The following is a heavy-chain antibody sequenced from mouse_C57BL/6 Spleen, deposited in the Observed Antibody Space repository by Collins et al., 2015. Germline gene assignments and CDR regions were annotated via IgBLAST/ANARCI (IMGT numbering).Heavy chain of an antibody. CDR2: INPNNGDT. CDR1: GYTFTDYN. CDR3: AGYYGSSYFDY. D-gene: IGHD1-1*01. Sequence: EVQLQQPGPELVKPGTSVKMSCKASGYTFTDYNMHWVKQSHGKSLEWIGYINPNNGDTSYNQKFKGKATLTVNMSSSTAYMELRSLTSEDSAVYYCAGYYGSSYFDYWGQGTTLTVSS. J-gene: IGHJ2*01. V-gene: IGHV1-22*01.